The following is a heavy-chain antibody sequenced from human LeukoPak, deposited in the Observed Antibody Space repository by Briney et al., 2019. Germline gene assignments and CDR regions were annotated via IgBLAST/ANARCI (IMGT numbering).Heavy chain of an antibody. CDR2: ISRRNANT. CDR3: ARVLGYSYGGEAFDI. D-gene: IGHD5-18*01. V-gene: IGHV1-18*01. Sequence: SVKVSCKPSGYTFVSYGISWVRQAPGQGLEWMGWISRRNANTDYAQKFQGRVIMTKDTSTSTVYMELRSLRSDDTAVYYCARVLGYSYGGEAFDIWGQGTVVTVSS. CDR1: GYTFVSYG. J-gene: IGHJ3*02.